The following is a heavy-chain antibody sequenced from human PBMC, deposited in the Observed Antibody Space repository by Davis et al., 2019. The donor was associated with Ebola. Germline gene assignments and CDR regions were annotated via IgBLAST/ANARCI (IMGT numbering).Heavy chain of an antibody. J-gene: IGHJ4*02. Sequence: ASVKVSCKASGGTFSSYAIHWVRQAPGQRLEWMGWVHGGNGNTKYSQRFQGRVTITTDTSASTVYLDLTSLRSDDTAVFYCARASFGYNSGWYADYWGPGSLVTVSS. CDR1: GGTFSSYA. CDR2: VHGGNGNT. V-gene: IGHV1-3*01. CDR3: ARASFGYNSGWYADY. D-gene: IGHD6-19*01.